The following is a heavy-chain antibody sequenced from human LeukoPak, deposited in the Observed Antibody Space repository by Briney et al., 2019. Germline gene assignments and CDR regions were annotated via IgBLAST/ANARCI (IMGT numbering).Heavy chain of an antibody. J-gene: IGHJ6*02. CDR1: GLTFSSYR. D-gene: IGHD2-2*01. CDR2: ISSSSSYI. Sequence: RGALRLSRETSGLTFSSYRMKWVRQAAGKGKEWVSSISSSSSYIYYADSVKGRFTISRDNAKNSLYLQVNSLRAEDTAVYYCARSRYADYYYGMDVWGQGTTVTVSS. CDR3: ARSRYADYYYGMDV. V-gene: IGHV3-21*01.